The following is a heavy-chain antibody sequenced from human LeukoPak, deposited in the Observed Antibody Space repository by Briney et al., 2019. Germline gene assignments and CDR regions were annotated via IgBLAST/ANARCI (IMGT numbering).Heavy chain of an antibody. CDR3: ATANYYGSGSYLDY. CDR1: GYTLTELS. Sequence: ASVKVSCKVSGYTLTELSMHWVRQAPGKGLEWMGGFDPEDGETIYAQKFQGRVTMTEDTSTDTAYIELSSPRSEDTAVYYCATANYYGSGSYLDYWGQGTLVTVSS. V-gene: IGHV1-24*01. J-gene: IGHJ4*02. CDR2: FDPEDGET. D-gene: IGHD3-10*01.